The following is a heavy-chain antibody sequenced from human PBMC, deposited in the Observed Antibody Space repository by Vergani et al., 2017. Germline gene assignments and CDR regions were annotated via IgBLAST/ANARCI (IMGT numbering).Heavy chain of an antibody. J-gene: IGHJ4*02. Sequence: QVQLQESGPGLVKPSQTLSLTCTVSGGSISSYYWSWIRQPPGKGLEWIGYIYYSGSTNYNPSLKSRVTISVDTSKNQFSLKLSSVTAADTAVYYCARDRDCSSTSCYYFDYWGQGTLVTVSS. D-gene: IGHD2-2*01. CDR1: GGSISSYY. V-gene: IGHV4-59*01. CDR2: IYYSGST. CDR3: ARDRDCSSTSCYYFDY.